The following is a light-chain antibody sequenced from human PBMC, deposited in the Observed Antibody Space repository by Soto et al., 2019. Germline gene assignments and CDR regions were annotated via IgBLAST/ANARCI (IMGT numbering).Light chain of an antibody. CDR1: QSLLYSNGVTY. CDR3: MQGTHWPYT. J-gene: IGKJ2*01. V-gene: IGKV2-30*01. CDR2: EVS. Sequence: DVVMTQSPLSLPVTLGQPASISCRSSQSLLYSNGVTYFNWFQQRPGQSPRRLIYEVSKRGSGVXAXXRGSGSGTDVALNISRVEAEDVGGYYCMQGTHWPYTFGQGTKLVIK.